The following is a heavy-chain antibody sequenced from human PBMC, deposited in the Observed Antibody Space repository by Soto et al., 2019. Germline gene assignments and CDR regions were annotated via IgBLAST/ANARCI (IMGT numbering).Heavy chain of an antibody. J-gene: IGHJ4*02. Sequence: SETLSLTCAVSGYSISSGYYWGWIRQPPGKGLEWIGSIYHSGSTYYNPSLKSRVTISVDTSKNQFSPKLSSVTAADTAVYYCARGSDYDFWSGYYSFDYWGQGTLVTVSS. CDR2: IYHSGST. V-gene: IGHV4-38-2*01. CDR3: ARGSDYDFWSGYYSFDY. CDR1: GYSISSGYY. D-gene: IGHD3-3*01.